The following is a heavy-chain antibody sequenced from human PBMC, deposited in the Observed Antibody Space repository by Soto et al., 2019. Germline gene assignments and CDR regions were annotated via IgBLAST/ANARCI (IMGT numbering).Heavy chain of an antibody. J-gene: IGHJ3*02. Sequence: PSETLSLTCTVSGGSVSSGSYYWSWIRQPPGKGLEWIGYIYYSGSTNYNPSLKSRVTISVETSKKQFSLKLSSVTAADTAVYYCATDMYYYDRSGYSGGFRAFDTWAHGTM. CDR3: ATDMYYYDRSGYSGGFRAFDT. CDR2: IYYSGST. D-gene: IGHD3-22*01. CDR1: GGSVSSGSYY. V-gene: IGHV4-61*01.